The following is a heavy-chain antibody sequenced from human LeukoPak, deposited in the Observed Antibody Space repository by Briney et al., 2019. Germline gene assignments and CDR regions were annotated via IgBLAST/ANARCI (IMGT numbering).Heavy chain of an antibody. D-gene: IGHD3-10*01. J-gene: IGHJ4*02. CDR2: IYSGGST. V-gene: IGHV3-53*01. CDR1: GFTVSSNY. Sequence: PGGSLRPSCAASGFTVSSNYMSWVRQAPGKGLEWVSVIYSGGSTYYADSVKGRFTISRDNSKNTLYLQMNSLRAEDTAVYYCARDGRARGGYYFDYWGQGTLVTVSS. CDR3: ARDGRARGGYYFDY.